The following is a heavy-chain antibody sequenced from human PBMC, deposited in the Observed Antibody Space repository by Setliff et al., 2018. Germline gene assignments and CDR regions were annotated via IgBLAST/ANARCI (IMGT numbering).Heavy chain of an antibody. V-gene: IGHV3-33*08. CDR3: ARTCSGSGCYAGLES. J-gene: IGHJ4*02. CDR1: GCTFSAYR. Sequence: GGSLGLYCEAPGCTFSAYRMQWVRQAPGKGLEWVAVRWDDGGNKYHADSVKGRFTISRDNSKNTLYLQMNSLRPEDTAVYYCARTCSGSGCYAGLESWGQGTPVTVSS. CDR2: RWDDGGNK. D-gene: IGHD2-15*01.